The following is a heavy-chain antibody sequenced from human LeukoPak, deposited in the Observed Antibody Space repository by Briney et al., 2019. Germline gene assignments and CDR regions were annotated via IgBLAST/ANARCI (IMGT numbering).Heavy chain of an antibody. CDR3: TTDIEVVVPAEVGY. CDR1: GFSMSVYW. J-gene: IGHJ4*02. CDR2: IKSKTDGGTT. Sequence: GGSLRLSCEASGFSMSVYWMSWVRQAPGKGLEWVGRIKSKTDGGTTDYAAPVKGRFTISRDDSKNTLYLQMNSLKTEDTAVYYCTTDIEVVVPAEVGYWGQGTLVTVSS. D-gene: IGHD2-2*01. V-gene: IGHV3-15*01.